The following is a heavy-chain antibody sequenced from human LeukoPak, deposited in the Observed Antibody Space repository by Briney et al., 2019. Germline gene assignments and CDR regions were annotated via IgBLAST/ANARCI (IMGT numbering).Heavy chain of an antibody. CDR1: GFTFSNYA. CDR2: IYSGGST. V-gene: IGHV3-66*04. Sequence: PGGSLRLSCAASGFTFSNYAMSWVRQAPGKGLEWVSVIYSGGSTYYTDSVKGRFTISRDNSKNTLYLQMNSLRAEDTAVNYCARLLHHWGQGTLVTVSS. CDR3: ARLLHH. J-gene: IGHJ5*02.